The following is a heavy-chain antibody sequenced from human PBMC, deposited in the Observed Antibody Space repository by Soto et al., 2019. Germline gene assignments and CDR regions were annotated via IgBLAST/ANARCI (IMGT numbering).Heavy chain of an antibody. CDR1: GFTFSDYA. CDR3: ARVRKYLYGLNDAFDI. Sequence: QVQLVESGGGVVQPGRSLRLSCAASGFTFSDYAVHWVRQAPGKGLEWVAVISYDGGNKYYADSVKGRFTISRDNSKNTLYLQMNSLRAEDTAVYYCARVRKYLYGLNDAFDIWGQGTMVTVSS. J-gene: IGHJ3*02. CDR2: ISYDGGNK. V-gene: IGHV3-30-3*01. D-gene: IGHD3-10*01.